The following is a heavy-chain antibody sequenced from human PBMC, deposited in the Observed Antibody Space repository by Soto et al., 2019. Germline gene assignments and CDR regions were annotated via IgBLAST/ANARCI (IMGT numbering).Heavy chain of an antibody. D-gene: IGHD3-22*01. J-gene: IGHJ4*01. Sequence: ASVKVSCKASGYTFSTYGIHWVRQAPGQRLEWMGWFNTGNGDTKYSQKFQGRVTLTGDTSASTASMELSGLRSADTAVYYCARVVPLYDSTSHLDYWG. V-gene: IGHV1-3*04. CDR3: ARVVPLYDSTSHLDY. CDR2: FNTGNGDT. CDR1: GYTFSTYG.